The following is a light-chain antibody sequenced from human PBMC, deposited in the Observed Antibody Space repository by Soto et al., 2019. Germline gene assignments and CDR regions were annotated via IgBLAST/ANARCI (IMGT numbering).Light chain of an antibody. Sequence: DIQMTQSPSPLSASVGDRVTITCRASQSISSWLAWYQQKPGKAPKLLIYKASSLESGVPSRFSGSGSGTEFTLTISSLQPDDFATYYCQQSWTCGQGTKVEIK. J-gene: IGKJ1*01. CDR2: KAS. CDR1: QSISSW. CDR3: QQSWT. V-gene: IGKV1-5*03.